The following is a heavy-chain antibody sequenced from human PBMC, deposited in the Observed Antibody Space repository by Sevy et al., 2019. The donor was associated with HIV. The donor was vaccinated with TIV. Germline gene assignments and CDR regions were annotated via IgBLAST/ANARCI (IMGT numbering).Heavy chain of an antibody. Sequence: SETLSLTCAVYGGSFSGYYWSWIRQPPGKGLEWIGEINHSGSTNYNPSLKSRVTISVDTSKNQFSLKLSSVTAADTAVYYCARGFGVLEWLFPPLDIWGQGTMVTVSS. CDR3: ARGFGVLEWLFPPLDI. V-gene: IGHV4-34*01. J-gene: IGHJ3*02. D-gene: IGHD3-3*01. CDR2: INHSGST. CDR1: GGSFSGYY.